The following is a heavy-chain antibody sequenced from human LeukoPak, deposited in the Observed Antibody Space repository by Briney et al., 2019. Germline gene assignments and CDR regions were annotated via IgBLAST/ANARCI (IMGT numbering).Heavy chain of an antibody. CDR1: GVSISSYY. D-gene: IGHD3-22*01. CDR2: IYYSGST. J-gene: IGHJ4*02. Sequence: PSETLSLTCTVSGVSISSYYWSWIRQPPGKGLEWIGYIYYSGSTNYNPSLKSRVTISVDTSKNQFSLRLSSVTAADTAVYYCARLKTIIGLWYFDYWGQGTLVTVSS. V-gene: IGHV4-59*08. CDR3: ARLKTIIGLWYFDY.